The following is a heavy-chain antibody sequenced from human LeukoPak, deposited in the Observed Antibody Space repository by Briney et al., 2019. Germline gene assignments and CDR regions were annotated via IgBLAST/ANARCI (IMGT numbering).Heavy chain of an antibody. CDR1: GFTFSDYY. V-gene: IGHV3-11*01. CDR3: ARVFTSGSPFDY. Sequence: GGSLRLSCAASGFTFSDYYMSWIRQAPGKGLEWVSYISSSGSTFHYADSVKGRFTISRDNAKNSLYLQMNSLRAEDTAVYYCARVFTSGSPFDYWGQGTLVTVSS. D-gene: IGHD1-26*01. CDR2: ISSSGSTF. J-gene: IGHJ4*02.